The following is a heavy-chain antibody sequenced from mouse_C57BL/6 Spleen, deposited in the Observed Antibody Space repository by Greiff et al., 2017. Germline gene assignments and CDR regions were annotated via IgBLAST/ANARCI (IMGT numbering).Heavy chain of an antibody. CDR3: ARRISGYGFDV. V-gene: IGHV1-52*01. Sequence: QVQLLQPGAELVRPGSSVKLSCTASGYTFTSYWMHWVQQTPIQGLEWIGNIGPSDSETHSHQKFKVKATLTVYKSSCTGYMQLQRLTSEDSAVDYCARRISGYGFDVWGTGTTVTVSS. D-gene: IGHD3-2*02. CDR2: IGPSDSET. J-gene: IGHJ1*03. CDR1: GYTFTSYW.